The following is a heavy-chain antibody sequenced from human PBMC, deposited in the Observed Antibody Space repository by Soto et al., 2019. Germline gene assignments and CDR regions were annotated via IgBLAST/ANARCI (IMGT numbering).Heavy chain of an antibody. J-gene: IGHJ5*02. CDR2: IYWDDDK. CDR3: AHRLRVTYYYDSSGYSNWFYP. CDR1: GFSLSTSGVG. D-gene: IGHD3-22*01. V-gene: IGHV2-5*02. Sequence: SGPTLVNPTQTLTLTCTFSGFSLSTSGVGVGWIRQPPGKALEGLALIYWDDDKRYSPSLKSRLTITKDTSKNKVVLTMTNMDTVDTATYYCAHRLRVTYYYDSSGYSNWFYPWGQGTLVTVSS.